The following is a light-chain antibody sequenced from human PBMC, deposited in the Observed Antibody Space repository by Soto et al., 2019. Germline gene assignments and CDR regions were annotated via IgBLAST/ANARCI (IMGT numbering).Light chain of an antibody. J-gene: IGLJ2*01. CDR3: SSYTSSSIVV. V-gene: IGLV2-14*01. CDR2: EVN. Sequence: QSALTQPASVSGSPGQSITIACTGTSSDVGGYNHVSWYQQHPGKAPKLIISEVNNRPSGVSNRFSGSKSGNTASLSISGLQADDEADYYCSSYTSSSIVVFCGGTKLTVL. CDR1: SSDVGGYNH.